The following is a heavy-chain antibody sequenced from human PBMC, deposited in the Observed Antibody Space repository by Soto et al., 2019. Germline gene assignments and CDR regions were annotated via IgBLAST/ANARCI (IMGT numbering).Heavy chain of an antibody. V-gene: IGHV3-30-3*01. J-gene: IGHJ4*02. CDR1: GFTFSSYA. D-gene: IGHD6-6*01. CDR2: ISYDGSNK. Sequence: GGSLRLSCAASGFTFSSYAMHWVRQAPGKGLEWVAVISYDGSNKYYADSVKGRFTISRDNSKNTLYLQMNSLRAEDTAVYYCAREMSQLVPFDYWGQGTLVTVSS. CDR3: AREMSQLVPFDY.